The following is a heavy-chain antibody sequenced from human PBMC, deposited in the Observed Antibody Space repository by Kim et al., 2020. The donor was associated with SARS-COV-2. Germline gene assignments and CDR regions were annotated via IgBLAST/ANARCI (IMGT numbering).Heavy chain of an antibody. CDR3: ARVGGGDSSSYYFDY. D-gene: IGHD2-21*02. V-gene: IGHV3-11*05. Sequence: VTGRFPNSRDNAKNSRYLQMNSRRAEDTAVYYCARVGGGDSSSYYFDYWGQGTLVTVSS. J-gene: IGHJ4*02.